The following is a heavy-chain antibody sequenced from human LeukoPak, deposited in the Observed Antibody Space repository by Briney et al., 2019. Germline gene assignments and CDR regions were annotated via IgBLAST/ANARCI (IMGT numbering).Heavy chain of an antibody. D-gene: IGHD2-2*01. CDR3: ARQYCSSTNCYRIDY. CDR1: GGTFNNYA. V-gene: IGHV1-69*13. J-gene: IGHJ4*02. Sequence: ASVKVSCKASGGTFNNYAFSWVRQAPGQGLEWMGGIISIYGKTNYAQKFQGRVTITADESTSTAYMELRSLRSEDTAVYYCARQYCSSTNCYRIDYWGQGTPVTVSS. CDR2: IISIYGKT.